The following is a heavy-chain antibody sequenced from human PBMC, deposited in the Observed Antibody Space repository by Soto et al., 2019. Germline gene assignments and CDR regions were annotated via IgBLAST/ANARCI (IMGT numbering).Heavy chain of an antibody. CDR3: ARDGVSGWGDAFDI. J-gene: IGHJ3*02. CDR2: ISSSSSTI. V-gene: IGHV3-48*02. D-gene: IGHD6-19*01. Sequence: EVQLVESGGGLVQPGGSLRLSCAAFGFTFSRYSMNWVRQAPGKGLEWVSYISSSSSTIYYADSVKGRFTISRDNAKNSLYLQMNSLRDEDTAVYYCARDGVSGWGDAFDIWGQGTMVTVSS. CDR1: GFTFSRYS.